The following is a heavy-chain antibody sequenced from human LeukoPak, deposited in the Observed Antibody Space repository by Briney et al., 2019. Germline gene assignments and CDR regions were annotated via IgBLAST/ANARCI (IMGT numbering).Heavy chain of an antibody. CDR3: ARDRAITMVRGVIMKPFDP. Sequence: ASVKVSRKASVYTFTGYYMHWVRQAPGQGLQWMGWINPNSGGTNYAQKFQGRVTMTRDTSISTAYMDLSRLRSDDTSVYYCARDRAITMVRGVIMKPFDPWGQGTLVTVSS. CDR1: VYTFTGYY. D-gene: IGHD3-10*01. V-gene: IGHV1-2*02. J-gene: IGHJ5*02. CDR2: INPNSGGT.